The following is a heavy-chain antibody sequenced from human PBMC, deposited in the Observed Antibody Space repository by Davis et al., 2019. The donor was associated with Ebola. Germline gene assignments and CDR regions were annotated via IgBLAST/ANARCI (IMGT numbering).Heavy chain of an antibody. CDR1: GFTFSNYV. J-gene: IGHJ5*01. CDR3: AKKLIVAGGSDCFDS. Sequence: PGGSLRLSCAASGFTFSNYVMTWVRQAPGKGLEWVALLSGDGYGTYYTDSVKGRFTISRDNSKNTLYLHMNSLRAEDTALYYCAKKLIVAGGSDCFDSWGQGTLVTVSS. D-gene: IGHD3-22*01. CDR2: LSGDGYGT. V-gene: IGHV3-23*01.